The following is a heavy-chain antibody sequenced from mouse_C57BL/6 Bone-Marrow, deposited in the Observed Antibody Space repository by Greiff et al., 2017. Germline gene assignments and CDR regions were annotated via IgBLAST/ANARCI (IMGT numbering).Heavy chain of an antibody. J-gene: IGHJ2*01. CDR2: ISNLAYSI. CDR1: GFTFSDYG. Sequence: EVQLMESGGGLVQPGGSLKLSCAASGFTFSDYGMAWVRQAPRKGPEWVAFISNLAYSIYYADTVTGRFTISRENAKNTLYLEMSSLRSEDTAMYYCARGDYGSSYGYFDYWGQGTTLTVSS. CDR3: ARGDYGSSYGYFDY. V-gene: IGHV5-15*01. D-gene: IGHD1-1*01.